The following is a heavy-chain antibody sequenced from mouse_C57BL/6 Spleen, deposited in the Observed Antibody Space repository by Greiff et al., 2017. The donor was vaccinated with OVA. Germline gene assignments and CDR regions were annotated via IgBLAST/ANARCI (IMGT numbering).Heavy chain of an antibody. CDR1: GYTFTSYW. CDR2: IHPNSGST. D-gene: IGHD3-2*02. Sequence: QVQLQQPGAELVKPGASVKLSCKASGYTFTSYWMHWVKQRPGQGLEWIGMIHPNSGSTNYNEKFKSKATLTVDKSSSTAYMQLSSLTSEASAVFYCAKSGCYYAMDYWGQGTSVTVSA. J-gene: IGHJ4*01. CDR3: AKSGCYYAMDY. V-gene: IGHV1-64*01.